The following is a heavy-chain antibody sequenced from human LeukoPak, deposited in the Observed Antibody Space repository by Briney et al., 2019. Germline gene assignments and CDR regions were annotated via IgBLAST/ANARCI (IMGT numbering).Heavy chain of an antibody. Sequence: GGSLRLSCAASGFTFSYYSMHWVRQAPGKGLEWVASITLSSNYISYADSLKGRVTISRDNAKNSLYLQMSSLRAGDTAVYYCARWADYGDNFDYWGQGSLVIVSS. J-gene: IGHJ4*02. CDR3: ARWADYGDNFDY. D-gene: IGHD4-17*01. CDR2: ITLSSNYI. CDR1: GFTFSYYS. V-gene: IGHV3-21*01.